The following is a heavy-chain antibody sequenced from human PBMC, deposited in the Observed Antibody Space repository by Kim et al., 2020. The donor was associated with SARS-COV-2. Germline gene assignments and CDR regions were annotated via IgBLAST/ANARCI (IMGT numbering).Heavy chain of an antibody. CDR2: IKQDGSEK. CDR1: GFTFSSYW. Sequence: GGSLRLSCAASGFTFSSYWMSWVRQAPGKGLEWVANIKQDGSEKYYVDSVKGRFTISRDNAKNSLYLQMNSLRAEDTAVYYCARAGLDPQSGSYFLDYWGQGTLVTVSS. V-gene: IGHV3-7*03. J-gene: IGHJ4*02. D-gene: IGHD1-26*01. CDR3: ARAGLDPQSGSYFLDY.